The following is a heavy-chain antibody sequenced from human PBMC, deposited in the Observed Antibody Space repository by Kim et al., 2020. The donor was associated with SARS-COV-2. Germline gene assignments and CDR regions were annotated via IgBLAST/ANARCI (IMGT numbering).Heavy chain of an antibody. J-gene: IGHJ3*02. V-gene: IGHV3-33*01. CDR1: GFTFSSYG. CDR2: IWYDGSNK. D-gene: IGHD3-16*01. CDR3: ARTLSLRLGDPRGGAFDI. Sequence: GGSLRLSCAASGFTFSSYGMHWVRQAPGKGLEWVAVIWYDGSNKYYADSVKGRFTISRDNSKNTLYLQMNSLRAEDTAVYYCARTLSLRLGDPRGGAFDIWGQGTMVTVSS.